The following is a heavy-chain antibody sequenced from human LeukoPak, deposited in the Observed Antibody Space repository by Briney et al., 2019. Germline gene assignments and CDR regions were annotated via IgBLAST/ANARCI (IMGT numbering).Heavy chain of an antibody. V-gene: IGHV4-34*01. D-gene: IGHD3-10*01. CDR2: IDQSGST. Sequence: SETLSLTCAVYGGSFSGYYWSWVRQPLGKGPEWIGEIDQSGSTNYNPSLKSRVTITIDTSKNQFSLKLNSVTAADTAVYYCAINDGSGSYYKSDYWGQGTLVTVSS. CDR3: AINDGSGSYYKSDY. J-gene: IGHJ4*02. CDR1: GGSFSGYY.